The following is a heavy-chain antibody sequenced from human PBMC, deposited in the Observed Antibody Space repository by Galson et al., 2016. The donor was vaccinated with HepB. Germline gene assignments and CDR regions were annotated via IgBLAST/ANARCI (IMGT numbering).Heavy chain of an antibody. V-gene: IGHV3-30*09. Sequence: SLRLSCAASGFTFSNSAMHWVRRAPGKGLEWVAVISYNGSNTYFADSVKGRFAISRDNSKSTLYLQMNSLRVGDTAVYYCVRSRLLAPPLGIAVARPFDYWGQGTLVTVSS. CDR1: GFTFSNSA. J-gene: IGHJ4*02. D-gene: IGHD6-19*01. CDR2: ISYNGSNT. CDR3: VRSRLLAPPLGIAVARPFDY.